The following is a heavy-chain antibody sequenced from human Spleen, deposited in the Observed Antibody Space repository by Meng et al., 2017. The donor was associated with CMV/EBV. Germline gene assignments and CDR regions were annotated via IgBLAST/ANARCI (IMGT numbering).Heavy chain of an antibody. D-gene: IGHD3-10*01. Sequence: SLKISCAAAGFTFSSYDMTWVRQAPGKGPEWISYISSSGSTIHNADSVKGRFTISRDNSKNTLYLQMNSLRAEDMAVYYCARDRLGDFYYYYGMDVWGQGTTVTVSS. CDR1: GFTFSSYD. V-gene: IGHV3-48*03. CDR2: ISSSGSTI. CDR3: ARDRLGDFYYYYGMDV. J-gene: IGHJ6*02.